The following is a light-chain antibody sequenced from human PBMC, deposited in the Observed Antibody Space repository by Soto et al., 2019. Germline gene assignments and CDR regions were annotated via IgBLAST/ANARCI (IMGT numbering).Light chain of an antibody. J-gene: IGKJ4*01. CDR3: QQYDSWPLS. Sequence: EVVMTQSPATLSVSPGERATLSCRASQAVRSHLAWYHQKPGQAPRLLISHASTRAAGVPARFSGSGSGTEFTLTIASLQSEDFAVYYCQQYDSWPLSFGGGTKVEIK. CDR2: HAS. V-gene: IGKV3-15*01. CDR1: QAVRSH.